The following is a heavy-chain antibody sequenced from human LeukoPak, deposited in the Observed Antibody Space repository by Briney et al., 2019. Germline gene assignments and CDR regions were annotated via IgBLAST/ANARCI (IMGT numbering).Heavy chain of an antibody. D-gene: IGHD4-17*01. CDR2: IYYSGST. J-gene: IGHJ4*02. V-gene: IGHV4-59*08. CDR3: ASKYYGDYGWYFDY. Sequence: PSETLSLTCTVSGGSISSYYWSWIRQPPGKGLEWVGYIYYSGSTNYNPSPKSRVTISVDTSKNQFSLMLSSMTAADTAVYYCASKYYGDYGWYFDYWGRGPLVTVSS. CDR1: GGSISSYY.